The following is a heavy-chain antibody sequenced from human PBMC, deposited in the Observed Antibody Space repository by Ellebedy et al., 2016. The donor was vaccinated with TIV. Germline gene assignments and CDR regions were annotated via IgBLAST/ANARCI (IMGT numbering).Heavy chain of an antibody. CDR1: GYTFTSYD. V-gene: IGHV1-8*01. D-gene: IGHD2-2*01. Sequence: ASVKVSCXASGYTFTSYDINWVRQATGQGLEWMGWMNPNSGNTGYAQKFQGRVTMTRNTSISTAYMELSSLRSEDTAVYYCARDYCSSTSCQNGGYYYYYYMDVWGKGTTVTVSS. CDR2: MNPNSGNT. CDR3: ARDYCSSTSCQNGGYYYYYYMDV. J-gene: IGHJ6*03.